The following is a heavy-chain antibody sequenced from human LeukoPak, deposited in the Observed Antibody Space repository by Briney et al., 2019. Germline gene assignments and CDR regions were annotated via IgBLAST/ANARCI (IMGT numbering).Heavy chain of an antibody. J-gene: IGHJ5*02. CDR1: GGSFSGYY. D-gene: IGHD3-10*01. Sequence: SETLSLTCAVYGGSFSGYYWSWIRQPPGKRLEWIGEINHRGSTYCNPSLKSRVTISLDTSKNQFSLKLSSVTAADTAVYYCARITMVRGVIGWFDPWGQGTLVTVSS. V-gene: IGHV4-34*01. CDR3: ARITMVRGVIGWFDP. CDR2: INHRGST.